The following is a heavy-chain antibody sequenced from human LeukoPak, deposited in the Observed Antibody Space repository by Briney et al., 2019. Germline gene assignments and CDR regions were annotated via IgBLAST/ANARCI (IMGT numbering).Heavy chain of an antibody. CDR3: AKDERDILTGYYPNDY. Sequence: PGGSLRLSCAASGFTVSSNYMSWVRQAPGKGLEWVSVIYSGGSTYYADSVKGRFTISRDNSKNTLYLQMNSLRAEDTAVYYCAKDERDILTGYYPNDYWGQGTLVTVSS. D-gene: IGHD3-9*01. CDR2: IYSGGST. CDR1: GFTVSSNY. J-gene: IGHJ4*02. V-gene: IGHV3-66*01.